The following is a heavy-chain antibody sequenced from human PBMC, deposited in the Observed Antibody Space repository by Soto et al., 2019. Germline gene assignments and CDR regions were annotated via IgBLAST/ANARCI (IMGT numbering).Heavy chain of an antibody. CDR2: INPSGGST. V-gene: IGHV1-46*03. D-gene: IGHD3-10*01. CDR3: ARGLLWFGEATGWFDS. Sequence: VASVKVSCKASGYTFTSYYMHWVRQAPGQGLEWVGIINPSGGSTSYAQKFQGRVTMTRDTSTSTVYMELSSLRSEDTAVYYCARGLLWFGEATGWFDSWGQGTLVTVSS. J-gene: IGHJ5*01. CDR1: GYTFTSYY.